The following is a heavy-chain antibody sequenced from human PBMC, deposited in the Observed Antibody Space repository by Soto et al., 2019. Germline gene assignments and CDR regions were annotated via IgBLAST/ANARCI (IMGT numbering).Heavy chain of an antibody. V-gene: IGHV4-61*03. CDR2: ISYTGRT. J-gene: IGHJ6*02. CDR1: GDSVTSGSYY. Sequence: QVQLQESAPGLVKPSETLSLTCIVSGDSVTSGSYYWTWLRQPPGKGLEWIGYISYTGRTKYNPSLQRRGPKSVGPAKDHFSPNLGSGAGGDTAVYFWGGGVGLSSLYGMNRWGHGTAVTVSS. D-gene: IGHD1-26*01. CDR3: GGGVGLSSLYGMNR.